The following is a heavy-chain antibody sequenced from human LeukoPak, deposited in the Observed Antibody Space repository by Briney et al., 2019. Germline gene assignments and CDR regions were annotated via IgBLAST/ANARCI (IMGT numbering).Heavy chain of an antibody. V-gene: IGHV4-34*01. Sequence: SETLSLTCAVYGGSFSGYYWSWIRQPPGKGLEWIGEINHSGSTNYNPSLKSRVTISVGTSKNQFSLKLSSVTAADTAVYYCAREGRGLGYCSSTSCYLFDYWGQGTLVTVSS. CDR1: GGSFSGYY. D-gene: IGHD2-2*01. CDR3: AREGRGLGYCSSTSCYLFDY. CDR2: INHSGST. J-gene: IGHJ4*02.